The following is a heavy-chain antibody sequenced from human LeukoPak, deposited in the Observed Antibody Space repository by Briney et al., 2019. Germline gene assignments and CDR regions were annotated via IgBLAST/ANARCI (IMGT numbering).Heavy chain of an antibody. V-gene: IGHV1-2*02. Sequence: GASVKVSCKASGYTFTGYYMHWVRQAPGQGLEWMGWINPNSGGTNYAQKFQGRVTMTRDTSISTAYMELSRLRSDDTAVYYCAREDCGGDCPRYYYYYGMDVWGQGTTVTVSS. J-gene: IGHJ6*02. CDR1: GYTFTGYY. CDR3: AREDCGGDCPRYYYYYGMDV. CDR2: INPNSGGT. D-gene: IGHD2-21*02.